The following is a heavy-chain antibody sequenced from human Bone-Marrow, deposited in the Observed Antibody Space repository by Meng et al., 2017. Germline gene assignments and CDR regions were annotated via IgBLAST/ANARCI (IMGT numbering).Heavy chain of an antibody. CDR2: IYYSGST. J-gene: IGHJ5*02. D-gene: IGHD3-22*01. CDR1: VGSISSSSYY. Sequence: QLHRQESGPGLVKPSEPLSLTCTVSVGSISSSSYYWGWIRQPPGKGLEWIGSIYYSGSTYYNPSLKSRVTISVDTSKNQFSLKLSSVTAADTAVYYCARVKVSITMIDPNWFDPWGQGTLVTVSS. CDR3: ARVKVSITMIDPNWFDP. V-gene: IGHV4-39*07.